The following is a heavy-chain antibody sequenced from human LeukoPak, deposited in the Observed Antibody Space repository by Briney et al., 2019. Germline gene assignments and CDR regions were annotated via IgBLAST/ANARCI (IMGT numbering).Heavy chain of an antibody. CDR2: IYSGGST. D-gene: IGHD4-17*01. CDR3: ARSYGDYAGINWFDP. V-gene: IGHV3-53*01. CDR1: GFTVSSNY. J-gene: IGHJ5*02. Sequence: PGGSLGLSCAASGFTVSSNYMSWVRQAPGKGLEWVSVIYSGGSTYYADSVKGRFTISRDNSKNTLYLQMNSLRAEDTAVYYCARSYGDYAGINWFDPWGQGTLVTVSS.